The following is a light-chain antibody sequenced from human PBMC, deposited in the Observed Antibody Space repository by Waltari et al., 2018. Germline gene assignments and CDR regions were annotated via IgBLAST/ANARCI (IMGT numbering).Light chain of an antibody. CDR2: SIN. CDR3: AAWDDSLNGYV. Sequence: QSVLTQSPSASGTPGQRVVISCSGSSSRIGSNTVHWYQQLPGTAPKLLIYSINQRPSGVPDRFSGSKSGTSASLAISGLQSEDEADYYCAAWDDSLNGYVFGTGTKVTVL. V-gene: IGLV1-44*01. J-gene: IGLJ1*01. CDR1: SSRIGSNT.